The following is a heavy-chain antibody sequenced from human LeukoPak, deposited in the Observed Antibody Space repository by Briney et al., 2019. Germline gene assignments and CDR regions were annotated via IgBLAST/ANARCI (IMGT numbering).Heavy chain of an antibody. V-gene: IGHV4-59*12. Sequence: SETLSLTCTVSGGSISSYYWSWIRQPPGKGLEWIGYIYYSGSTNYNPSLKSRVTISVDTSKNQFSLKLSSVTAADTAVYYCARDRDAAAGHAFDIWGQGTMVTVSS. CDR1: GGSISSYY. CDR2: IYYSGST. CDR3: ARDRDAAAGHAFDI. J-gene: IGHJ3*02. D-gene: IGHD6-13*01.